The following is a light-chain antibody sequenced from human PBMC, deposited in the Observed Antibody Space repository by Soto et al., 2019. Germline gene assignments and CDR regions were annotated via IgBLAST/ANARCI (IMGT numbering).Light chain of an antibody. CDR1: SDDVGGYNY. Sequence: QFALTQPRSVSGSPGQSVTISCTGTSDDVGGYNYVSWYQQHPGKAPKVMIYDVSERPSGVPDRFSGSKSGNTASLTISGLQAEDEADYYCCSYAGSPRYVFGTGTKLTVL. CDR3: CSYAGSPRYV. V-gene: IGLV2-11*01. J-gene: IGLJ1*01. CDR2: DVS.